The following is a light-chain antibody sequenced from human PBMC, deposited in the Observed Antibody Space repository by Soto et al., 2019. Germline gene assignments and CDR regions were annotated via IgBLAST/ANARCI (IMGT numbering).Light chain of an antibody. V-gene: IGKV3D-20*02. CDR2: GAS. CDR1: QSIITNY. CDR3: QHRNERPFT. Sequence: EIVLTQSPGTLSFSPGERXXLXXXXSQSIITNYLAWYRQKPGQAPRLLIYGASSRATGIPARFSGSGSGTDFTLTISSLEPEDSAVYYCQHRNERPFTFGPGTKVDIK. J-gene: IGKJ3*01.